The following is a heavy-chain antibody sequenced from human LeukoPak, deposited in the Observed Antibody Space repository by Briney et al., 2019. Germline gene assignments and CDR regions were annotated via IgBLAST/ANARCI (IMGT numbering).Heavy chain of an antibody. J-gene: IGHJ4*02. V-gene: IGHV3-23*01. D-gene: IGHD7-27*01. Sequence: GGSLRLSCAASGFTFSNYAMTWVRQAPGKGLEWVSAICGNDGRTYYADSLKGRFTISRDNSNNTLYLQMNSLRAEDTAVYYCAKENANWGFSGTFDYWGQGTLVTVSS. CDR1: GFTFSNYA. CDR3: AKENANWGFSGTFDY. CDR2: ICGNDGRT.